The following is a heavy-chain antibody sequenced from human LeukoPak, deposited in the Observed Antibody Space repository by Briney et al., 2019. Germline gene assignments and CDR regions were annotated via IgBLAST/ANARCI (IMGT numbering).Heavy chain of an antibody. CDR2: INHSGST. J-gene: IGHJ2*01. V-gene: IGHV4-34*01. D-gene: IGHD2-2*01. CDR3: ARGRVGYCSSTSCPRYFDL. Sequence: PSETLSLTCDVYGGSFTGFYWTWIRQPPGKGLEWIGEINHSGSTNYNPSLKSRLTISVDTSRNQFSLRLSSVTAADTAVYYCARGRVGYCSSTSCPRYFDLWGRGTLVTVSS. CDR1: GGSFTGFY.